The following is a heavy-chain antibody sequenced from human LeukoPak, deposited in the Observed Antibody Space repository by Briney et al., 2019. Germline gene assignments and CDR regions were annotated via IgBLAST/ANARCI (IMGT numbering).Heavy chain of an antibody. D-gene: IGHD3-9*01. Sequence: SSETLSLTCTVPGGSVSSSIYYWGWIRQPPGKGLEWIGSIYYSGSTSYNPSLKSRVTISVDTSKNQFSLKLTSVTAADTAVYYCASRNDILTGYVFDFWGQGTLVTVSS. CDR2: IYYSGST. CDR1: GGSVSSSIYY. V-gene: IGHV4-39*01. CDR3: ASRNDILTGYVFDF. J-gene: IGHJ4*02.